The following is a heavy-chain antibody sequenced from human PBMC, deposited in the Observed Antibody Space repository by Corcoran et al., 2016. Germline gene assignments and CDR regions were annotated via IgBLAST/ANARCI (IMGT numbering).Heavy chain of an antibody. CDR2: IYPGNSDV. CDR3: ARQYRQSSGSLAAVDAFDN. J-gene: IGHJ3*02. V-gene: IGHV5-51*01. D-gene: IGHD3-22*01. CDR1: GYSFTIYW. Sequence: EVQLVQSGAEVRKPGESLKISCKGSGYSFTIYWIGWVRQMPGKGLEWMGIIYPGNSDVRYSPSFQGQVTMSADNSISTAYLQCSTLKASDTAIYDCARQYRQSSGSLAAVDAFDNWGQGTMVTVSS.